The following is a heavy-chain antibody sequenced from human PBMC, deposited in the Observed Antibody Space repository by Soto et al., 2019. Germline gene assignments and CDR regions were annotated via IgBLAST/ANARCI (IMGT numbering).Heavy chain of an antibody. CDR2: ISPYSGYT. Sequence: ASVKVSCKGFGYSFMKYGINWVRQAPGQGLEWVGWISPYSGYTHSAQKFHGRLTLTTDTAASTAYMELRILRSADTALYYCAREASVLVPAAQPSRFDSWGQGTLVTVSS. V-gene: IGHV1-18*01. J-gene: IGHJ4*02. CDR1: GYSFMKYG. D-gene: IGHD2-2*01. CDR3: AREASVLVPAAQPSRFDS.